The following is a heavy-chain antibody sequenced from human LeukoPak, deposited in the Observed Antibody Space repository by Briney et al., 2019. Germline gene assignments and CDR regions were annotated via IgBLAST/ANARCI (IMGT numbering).Heavy chain of an antibody. D-gene: IGHD1/OR15-1a*01. J-gene: IGHJ3*02. CDR2: INHSGST. CDR3: ARDGERTTAGAFDI. Sequence: SETLSLTCAVYGGSFSGYYWSWIRQPPGKGLEWIGEINHSGSTNYNPSLKSRVTISVDTSKNQFSLKLSSVTAADTAVYYCARDGERTTAGAFDIWGQGTMVTVSS. CDR1: GGSFSGYY. V-gene: IGHV4-34*01.